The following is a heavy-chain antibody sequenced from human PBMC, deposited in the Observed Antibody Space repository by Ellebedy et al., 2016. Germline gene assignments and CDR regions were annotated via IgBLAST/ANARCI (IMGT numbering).Heavy chain of an antibody. CDR1: GGSISSSSYY. V-gene: IGHV4-39*07. D-gene: IGHD3-10*01. CDR2: IYYSGST. Sequence: SETLSLTCTVSGGSISSSSYYWGWIRQPPGKGLEWIGSIYYSGSTFYNPSLKSRVTISVDTSKNQFSLKLSSVTAADTAVYYCASWGQLRITMVRGAPGVLNIWGQGTMVTVSS. J-gene: IGHJ3*02. CDR3: ASWGQLRITMVRGAPGVLNI.